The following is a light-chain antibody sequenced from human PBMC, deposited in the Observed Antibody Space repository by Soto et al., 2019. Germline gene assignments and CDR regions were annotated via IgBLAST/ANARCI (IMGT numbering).Light chain of an antibody. J-gene: IGKJ5*01. CDR3: QQYNNWPPNT. Sequence: EIVMTQSPATLSVSPGERATLSCRASQSVSNNLAWYQQKPGQAPRLLIYGASTRATGIPARYRTSGSGTDFTLTISSLQSEDFAIYYCQQYNNWPPNTFGQGTRLEIK. V-gene: IGKV3-15*01. CDR2: GAS. CDR1: QSVSNN.